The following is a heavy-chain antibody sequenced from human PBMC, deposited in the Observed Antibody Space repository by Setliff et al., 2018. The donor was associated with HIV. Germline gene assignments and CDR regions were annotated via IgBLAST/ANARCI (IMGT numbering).Heavy chain of an antibody. D-gene: IGHD5-12*01. Sequence: LSLTCTVSGGSISSYYWSWIRQPPGKGLEWIGYIYYSGSTNYNPSLKSRVTISVDTSKNQFSLKLSSVTAADTAVSYCARGATLLPGYSDRWEYFYMDVWGKGTTVTVSS. CDR1: GGSISSYY. CDR3: ARGATLLPGYSDRWEYFYMDV. CDR2: IYYSGST. V-gene: IGHV4-59*01. J-gene: IGHJ6*03.